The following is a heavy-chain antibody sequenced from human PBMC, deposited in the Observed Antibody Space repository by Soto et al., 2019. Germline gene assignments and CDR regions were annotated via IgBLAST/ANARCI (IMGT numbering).Heavy chain of an antibody. V-gene: IGHV4-59*12. CDR3: ATVPTY. Sequence: PSETLCLTCTVSGGSLSPNYWAWIRQPPGKGLEWVGYIYHSGSTYYNPSLKSRVTISVDRSKNQFSLKLSSVTAADSAVYYRATVPTYWGHRTLV. CDR2: IYHSGST. CDR1: GGSLSPNY. J-gene: IGHJ4*01.